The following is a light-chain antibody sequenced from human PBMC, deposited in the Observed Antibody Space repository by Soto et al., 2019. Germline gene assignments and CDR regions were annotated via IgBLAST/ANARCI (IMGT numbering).Light chain of an antibody. Sequence: IVLTQSPGTLSLSPGEGASVSCRASQSLNSGYLAWYQQKPGQAPRLLIYGASSRATGIPDRFSGSRSGTDFTLTISSLEPEDFAVYYCQQHAHWPLTFGGGTKVEIK. CDR2: GAS. CDR1: QSLNSGY. V-gene: IGKV3D-20*02. J-gene: IGKJ4*01. CDR3: QQHAHWPLT.